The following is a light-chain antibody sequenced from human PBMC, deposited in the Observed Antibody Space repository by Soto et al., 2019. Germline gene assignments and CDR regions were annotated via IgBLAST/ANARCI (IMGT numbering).Light chain of an antibody. Sequence: QSVLTQPPSASGTPGQRVTISCSGINSNIGSNYVHWYQQFPGTAPKLLIYGDNQRPSGVPDRFSGSKSGTSASLAINGLQSEDEADYYCALWDDSLHNWVFGGGTKLTVL. J-gene: IGLJ3*02. CDR1: NSNIGSNY. V-gene: IGLV1-44*01. CDR3: ALWDDSLHNWV. CDR2: GDN.